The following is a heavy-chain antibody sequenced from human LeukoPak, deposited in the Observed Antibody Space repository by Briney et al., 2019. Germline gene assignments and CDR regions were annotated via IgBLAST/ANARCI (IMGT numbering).Heavy chain of an antibody. CDR2: INHSGST. CDR3: ARFGQWLVLDY. V-gene: IGHV4-34*01. J-gene: IGHJ4*02. CDR1: GGSFSGYY. Sequence: NSSETLSLTCAVYGGSFSGYYWSWIRQPPGKGLEWIGEINHSGSTNYNPSLKSRVTISVDTSKNQFSLKLSSVTAADTAVYYCARFGQWLVLDYWGQGTLVTVSS. D-gene: IGHD6-19*01.